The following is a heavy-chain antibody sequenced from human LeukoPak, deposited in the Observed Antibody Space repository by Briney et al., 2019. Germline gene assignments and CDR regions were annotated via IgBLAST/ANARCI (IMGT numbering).Heavy chain of an antibody. V-gene: IGHV5-51*01. CDR2: IYPGDSDT. CDR1: GYSFTSYW. CDR3: ARRYYYDSSGWSFDY. Sequence: GESLKISCKGSGYSFTSYWIGWVRQMPGKGLEWMGIIYPGDSDTRYSPSFQGQVTISPDKSISTAYLQWSSLKASDTAMYYCARRYYYDSSGWSFDYWGQGTLVTVSS. J-gene: IGHJ4*02. D-gene: IGHD3-22*01.